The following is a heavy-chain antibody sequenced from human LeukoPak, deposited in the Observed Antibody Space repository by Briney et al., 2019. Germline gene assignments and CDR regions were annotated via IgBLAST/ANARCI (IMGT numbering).Heavy chain of an antibody. CDR2: IYDSGST. CDR1: GGSIRSSYYY. V-gene: IGHV4-39*01. J-gene: IGHJ4*02. CDR3: ATCLWFGELSQPIDY. D-gene: IGHD3-10*01. Sequence: SETLSLTCTVSGGSIRSSYYYWGWIRQPPGKGLEWIGSIYDSGSTYYNPSLKSRVTISVDTSKNQFSLKLSSVTAADTAVYYCATCLWFGELSQPIDYWGQGPLVTVSS.